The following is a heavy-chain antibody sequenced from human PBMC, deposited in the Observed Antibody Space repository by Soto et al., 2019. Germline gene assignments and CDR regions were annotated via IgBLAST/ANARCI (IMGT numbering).Heavy chain of an antibody. D-gene: IGHD3-3*01. V-gene: IGHV4-30-4*01. Sequence: LSLTCTVSGGSISSGADYWTWIRQPPGKGLEWIGYIYYSGRSYYSPSLKSRVTISLDTSQNQFSLKLNSATPADTAVHYCPRVSTYSNDLWSVDYWVQGPPVTVSS. CDR1: GGSISSGADY. CDR3: PRVSTYSNDLWSVDY. CDR2: IYYSGRS. J-gene: IGHJ4*02.